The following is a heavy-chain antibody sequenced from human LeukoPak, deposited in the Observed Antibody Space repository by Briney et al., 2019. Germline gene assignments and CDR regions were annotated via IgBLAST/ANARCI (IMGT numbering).Heavy chain of an antibody. CDR3: ARANYYDSSGYV. CDR1: GFTLSNYA. D-gene: IGHD3-22*01. V-gene: IGHV3-21*01. Sequence: GGSLRLSCAAYGFTLSNYAMNWVRQAPGKGPEWVSSISSSGSHVYYADSVKGRFIISRDNSKNSLYLQLNSLRAEDTAVYYCARANYYDSSGYVWGQGTLVTVSS. CDR2: ISSSGSHV. J-gene: IGHJ4*02.